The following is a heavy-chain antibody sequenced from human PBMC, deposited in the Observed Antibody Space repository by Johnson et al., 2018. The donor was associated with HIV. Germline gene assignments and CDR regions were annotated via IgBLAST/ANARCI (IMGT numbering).Heavy chain of an antibody. CDR1: GFTFSSYA. D-gene: IGHD3-22*01. CDR3: ARVSSGGAFDI. Sequence: QVQLVESGGGVVQPGRSLRLSCAASGFTFSSYAMHWVRQAPGKGLEWVAFIRYDGSNKYYPGSVKGRFTISRENAKNSLYLQMNSLRAGDTAVYYCARVSSGGAFDIWGQGTMVTVSS. CDR2: IRYDGSNK. V-gene: IGHV3-33*08. J-gene: IGHJ3*02.